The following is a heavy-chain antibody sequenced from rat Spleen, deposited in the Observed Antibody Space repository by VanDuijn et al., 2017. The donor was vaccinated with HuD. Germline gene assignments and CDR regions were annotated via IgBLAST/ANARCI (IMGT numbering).Heavy chain of an antibody. CDR2: ISYDGNST. J-gene: IGHJ2*01. CDR1: GFTFNDYY. CDR3: ARGESNSDYFDY. V-gene: IGHV5-22*01. Sequence: EVQLVESGGGLVQPGRSMRLSCAASGFTFNDYYMAWVRQAPEKGLEWVASISYDGNSTYYGDSVKGRFTISRDNAKRNLNLQMNSLRSEDTATYYCARGESNSDYFDYWGQGVMVTVSS. D-gene: IGHD4-4*01.